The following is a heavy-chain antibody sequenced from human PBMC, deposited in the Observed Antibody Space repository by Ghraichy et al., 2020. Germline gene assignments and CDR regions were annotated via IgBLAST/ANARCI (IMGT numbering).Heavy chain of an antibody. CDR1: GFTFSTSA. CDR3: AKRNSGTYYYFDL. CDR2: FSSSGQTT. J-gene: IGHJ4*02. D-gene: IGHD1-26*01. V-gene: IGHV3-23*01. Sequence: GGSLRLSCAASGFTFSTSALSWVRQAPGKGLEWVSGFSSSGQTTHYADSVKGRFIISRDNSKNTLYLQMNSLRVEDTAVYYCAKRNSGTYYYFDLWGQGTLVTVSS.